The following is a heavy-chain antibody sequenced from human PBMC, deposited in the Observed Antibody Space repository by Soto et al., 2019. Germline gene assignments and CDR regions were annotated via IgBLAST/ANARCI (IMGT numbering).Heavy chain of an antibody. CDR2: FFIGGST. CDR1: GGSISSSTYY. D-gene: IGHD3-16*02. CDR3: ARLYGLDAFDI. V-gene: IGHV4-39*07. J-gene: IGHJ3*02. Sequence: PXXTLSLPFTVSGGSISSSTYYWGSMRQPPGKGLEWIASFFIGGSTNYNPSLKSRVTISVDTSKNQFSLKLRSVTAADTAVYYCARLYGLDAFDIWGQGTMVTVS.